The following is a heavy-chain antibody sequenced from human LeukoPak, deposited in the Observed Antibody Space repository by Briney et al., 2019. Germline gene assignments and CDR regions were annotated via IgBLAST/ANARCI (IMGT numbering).Heavy chain of an antibody. Sequence: GGSLRLSCAASGFTFSSYWMHWVRQAPGKGLEWVGFIRSKAYGGTTEYAASVKGRFTISRDDSKSIAYLQMNSLKTEDTAVYYCTRDGSSGWFGELGELNYYYYMDVWGKGTTVTISS. CDR3: TRDGSSGWFGELGELNYYYYMDV. V-gene: IGHV3-49*04. CDR2: IRSKAYGGTT. CDR1: GFTFSSYW. D-gene: IGHD3-10*01. J-gene: IGHJ6*03.